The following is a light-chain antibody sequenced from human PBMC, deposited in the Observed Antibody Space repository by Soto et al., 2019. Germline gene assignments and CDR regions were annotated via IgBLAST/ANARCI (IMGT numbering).Light chain of an antibody. CDR1: SSNIGAGYD. Sequence: QSVLTQPPSVSGAPGQRVTTSCTGSSSNIGAGYDVHWYQQLPGRAPKLLIYANSNRPSGVPDRFSGSRSGTSASLAITGLQAEDEADYSWQSYDSSLSGFYVFGTGTKVTVL. CDR2: ANS. CDR3: QSYDSSLSGFYV. V-gene: IGLV1-40*01. J-gene: IGLJ1*01.